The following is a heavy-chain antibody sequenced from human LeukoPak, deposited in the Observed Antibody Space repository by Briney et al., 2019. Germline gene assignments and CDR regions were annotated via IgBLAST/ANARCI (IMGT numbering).Heavy chain of an antibody. CDR3: ARESRYYDSSGYYYGFDY. D-gene: IGHD3-22*01. V-gene: IGHV4-59*01. CDR1: GGSISSYY. J-gene: IGHJ4*02. CDR2: IYYSGST. Sequence: SETLSLTCTVSGGSISSYYWSWIRQPPGKGLEWIGYIYYSGSTNYNPSLKSRVTISVDTSKNQFSLKLSSVTAADTAVYYCARESRYYDSSGYYYGFDYWGQGTLVTVSS.